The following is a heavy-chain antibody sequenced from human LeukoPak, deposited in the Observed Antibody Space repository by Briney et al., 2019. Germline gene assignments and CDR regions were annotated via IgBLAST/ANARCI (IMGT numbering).Heavy chain of an antibody. CDR1: GYTFTSYY. J-gene: IGHJ3*02. Sequence: GASVKVSCKASGYTFTSYYIHWVRQAPGQGLEWMAMINPSGDSTTYAQTIQGRVTMTRDTSTSTVYMDLSSLRSEDTAVYYCAREGRGWAFDIWGQGTMVTVSS. D-gene: IGHD2-15*01. V-gene: IGHV1-46*01. CDR3: AREGRGWAFDI. CDR2: INPSGDST.